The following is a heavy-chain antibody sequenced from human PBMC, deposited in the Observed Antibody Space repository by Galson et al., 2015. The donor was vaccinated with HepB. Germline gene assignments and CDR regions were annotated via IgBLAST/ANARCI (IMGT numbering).Heavy chain of an antibody. Sequence: SLRLSCAASGFTFSSYAMHWVRQAPGKGLEYVSAISSNGGSTYYADSVKGRFTISRDNSKNTLYLQMSSLRAEDTAVYYCVKDGYPTKIRLYGAFDIWGQGTMITVSS. J-gene: IGHJ3*02. CDR3: VKDGYPTKIRLYGAFDI. V-gene: IGHV3-64D*06. CDR2: ISSNGGST. CDR1: GFTFSSYA. D-gene: IGHD5-18*01.